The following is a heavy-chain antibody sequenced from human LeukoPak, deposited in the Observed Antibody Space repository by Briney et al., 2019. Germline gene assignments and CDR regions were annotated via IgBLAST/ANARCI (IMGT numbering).Heavy chain of an antibody. CDR1: GFTFSSYT. J-gene: IGHJ4*02. D-gene: IGHD4-17*01. CDR2: ISYDGSNK. V-gene: IGHV3-30*03. CDR3: ATIYGDYVE. Sequence: GGSLRLSCAASGFTFSSYTIHWVRQAPGKGLEWVAVISYDGSNKYYADSVKGRFTISRDNSKNTLYLQMNSLRAEDTAVYYCATIYGDYVEWGQGTLVTVSS.